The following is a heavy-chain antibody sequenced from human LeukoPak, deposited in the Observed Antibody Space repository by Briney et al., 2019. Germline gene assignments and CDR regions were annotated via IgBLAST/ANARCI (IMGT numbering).Heavy chain of an antibody. CDR2: ISGSGGTT. Sequence: GGSLRLSCAASGFTFSSYAMTWMRQAPGKGLEWVSTISGSGGTTYYADSVKGRFTISRDNSKNTLYLQMNSLRADDTAVYYCAKGKNGTGYLNWFDPWGGGTLVTVSS. CDR1: GFTFSSYA. V-gene: IGHV3-23*01. D-gene: IGHD3-9*01. J-gene: IGHJ5*02. CDR3: AKGKNGTGYLNWFDP.